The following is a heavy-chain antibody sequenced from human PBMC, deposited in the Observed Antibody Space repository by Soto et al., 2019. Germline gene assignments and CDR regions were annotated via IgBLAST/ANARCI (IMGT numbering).Heavy chain of an antibody. CDR2: IIPIFGTA. CDR1: GGTFSSYA. CDR3: AREGGIVATIEGGFDY. J-gene: IGHJ4*02. V-gene: IGHV1-69*13. D-gene: IGHD5-12*01. Sequence: ASVKVSCKASGGTFSSYAISWVRQAPGQGLEWMGGIIPIFGTANYAQKFQGRVTITADESTSTAYMELSSLRSEDTAVYYCAREGGIVATIEGGFDYWGQGTLVTVSS.